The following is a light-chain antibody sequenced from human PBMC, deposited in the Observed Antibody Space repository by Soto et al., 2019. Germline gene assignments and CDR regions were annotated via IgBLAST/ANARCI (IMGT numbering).Light chain of an antibody. CDR2: DTT. CDR1: TGAVTNGHY. Sequence: QAFVTQDPSLTVSPGGTVTLTSCSSTGAVTNGHYPYWFQQKPGQAPRTLIYDTTNRHSWTPARFSGSLLGGKAALTLSGAQPEDEAEYYCLLSYNGPYVFGTGTKVTLL. V-gene: IGLV7-46*01. J-gene: IGLJ1*01. CDR3: LLSYNGPYV.